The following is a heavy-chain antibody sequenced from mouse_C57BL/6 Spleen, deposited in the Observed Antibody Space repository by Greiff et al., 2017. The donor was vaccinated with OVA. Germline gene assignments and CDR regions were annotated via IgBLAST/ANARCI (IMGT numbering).Heavy chain of an antibody. CDR3: ASLWATDY. CDR1: GYTFTSYW. J-gene: IGHJ2*01. D-gene: IGHD3-1*01. Sequence: QVQLQQSGAELVRPGTSVKLSCKASGYTFTSYWMHWVKQRPGQGLEWIGVIDPSDSYTNYNQKFKGKATLTVDTSSSTAYMQLSSLTSEDSAVYYCASLWATDYWGQGTTLTVSS. V-gene: IGHV1-59*01. CDR2: IDPSDSYT.